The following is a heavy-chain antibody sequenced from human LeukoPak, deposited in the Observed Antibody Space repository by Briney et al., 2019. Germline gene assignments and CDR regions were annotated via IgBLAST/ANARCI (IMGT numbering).Heavy chain of an antibody. CDR1: AYTFTSYA. D-gene: IGHD1-26*01. J-gene: IGHJ5*02. V-gene: IGHV1-18*01. CDR2: ISASNGNT. CDR3: ARDLAGVVGVTAWFDP. Sequence: ASVKVSCKASAYTFTSYAISWVRQAPGQGLEWMGWISASNGNTNYAQKLHGRVTMTTDTSTNTVYMELRRLRFDDTAVYYCARDLAGVVGVTAWFDPWGQGTLVTVSS.